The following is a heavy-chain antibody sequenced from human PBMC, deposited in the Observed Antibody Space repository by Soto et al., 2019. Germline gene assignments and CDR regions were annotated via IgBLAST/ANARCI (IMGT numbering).Heavy chain of an antibody. V-gene: IGHV3-74*01. CDR3: ARGIRNYYGADV. J-gene: IGHJ6*02. Sequence: EVQVVESGGGLVQPGGSLRLSCVASGFTFSAYWMHWVRQAPGQGLVWVSRIKFDGITASYTDSVNGRFTISRDNAKNTEDLQMDSMRAEDTGMYYCARGIRNYYGADVWGRGTTVTVSS. D-gene: IGHD2-21*01. CDR2: IKFDGITA. CDR1: GFTFSAYW.